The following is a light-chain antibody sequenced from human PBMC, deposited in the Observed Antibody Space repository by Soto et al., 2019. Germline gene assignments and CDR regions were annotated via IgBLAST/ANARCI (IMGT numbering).Light chain of an antibody. CDR3: GTWDSSLSADV. V-gene: IGLV1-51*02. CDR2: ETN. Sequence: QSALTQRPSVSAAPGQKVTISCSGSSSDVGDNYVSWYQLLPGTAPKLLIYETNKRPSGIPDRFSGSKSGTSATLGITGLQTGDEADYYCGTWDSSLSADVFGTGTRSPS. J-gene: IGLJ1*01. CDR1: SSDVGDNY.